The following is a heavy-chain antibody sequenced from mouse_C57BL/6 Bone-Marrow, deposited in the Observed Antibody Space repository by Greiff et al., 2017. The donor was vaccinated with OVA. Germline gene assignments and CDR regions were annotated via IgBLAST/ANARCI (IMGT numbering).Heavy chain of an antibody. CDR3: ARGDYYGRSYLYARDY. CDR1: GFTFSSYA. Sequence: EVKLVESGGGLVKPGGSLKLSCAASGFTFSSYAMSWVRQTPEKRLEWVATISDGGSYTYYPDTVKGRFPISRANAKNNLYLQMSQRKSEDTAMYYCARGDYYGRSYLYARDYWGQGTSVTVSS. V-gene: IGHV5-4*03. CDR2: ISDGGSYT. J-gene: IGHJ4*01. D-gene: IGHD1-1*01.